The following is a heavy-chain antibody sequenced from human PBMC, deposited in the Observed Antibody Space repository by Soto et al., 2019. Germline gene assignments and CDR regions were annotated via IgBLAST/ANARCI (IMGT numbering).Heavy chain of an antibody. J-gene: IGHJ6*02. CDR3: AREGMGLLWFGESNYYYYGMDV. CDR1: GGTFSSYA. V-gene: IGHV1-69*06. Sequence: ASVKVSCKASGGTFSSYAISWVRQAPGQGLEWMGGIIPIFGTANYAQKFQGRVTITADKSTSTAYMEMSSLRSEDTAVYYCAREGMGLLWFGESNYYYYGMDVWGQGTTVTVSS. CDR2: IIPIFGTA. D-gene: IGHD3-10*01.